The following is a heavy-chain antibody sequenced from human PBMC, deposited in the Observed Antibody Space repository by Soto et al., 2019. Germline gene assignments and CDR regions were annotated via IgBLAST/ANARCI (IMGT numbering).Heavy chain of an antibody. CDR3: ARGLGQLALY. CDR1: GGSFSGYY. D-gene: IGHD6-6*01. J-gene: IGHJ4*02. CDR2: INHSGST. V-gene: IGHV4-34*01. Sequence: SLTCAVYGGSFSGYYCSWIRQPPGKGLEWIGEINHSGSTNYNPSLKSRVTISVDTSKNQFSLKLSSVTAADTAVYYCARGLGQLALYWGQGTLVTVSS.